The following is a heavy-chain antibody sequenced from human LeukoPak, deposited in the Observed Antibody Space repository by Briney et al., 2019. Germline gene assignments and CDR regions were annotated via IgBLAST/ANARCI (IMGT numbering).Heavy chain of an antibody. Sequence: GSLRLSCAASGFTFSNYWMHWVRQAPGKGLVWVSRIKGDGSHTVYADSVKGRFTISRDNAKNTPYLQMKSLRDEDTAVYYCVRDWDHFDFDSWGQGTLVTVSS. D-gene: IGHD1-26*01. CDR1: GFTFSNYW. CDR2: IKGDGSHT. CDR3: VRDWDHFDFDS. J-gene: IGHJ5*01. V-gene: IGHV3-74*01.